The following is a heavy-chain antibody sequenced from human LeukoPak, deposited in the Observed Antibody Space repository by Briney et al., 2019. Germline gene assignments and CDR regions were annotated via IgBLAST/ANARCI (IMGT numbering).Heavy chain of an antibody. Sequence: GGSLRLSCAASGFTFSSYAMHWVRQAPGKGLEWVAVISYDGSNKYYADSVKGRFTISRDNSKNTLYLQMNSLRAEDTAVYYCARHSVLHQLYYYDSSGYGDAFDIWGQGTMVTVSS. V-gene: IGHV3-30-3*01. CDR1: GFTFSSYA. CDR3: ARHSVLHQLYYYDSSGYGDAFDI. CDR2: ISYDGSNK. J-gene: IGHJ3*02. D-gene: IGHD3-22*01.